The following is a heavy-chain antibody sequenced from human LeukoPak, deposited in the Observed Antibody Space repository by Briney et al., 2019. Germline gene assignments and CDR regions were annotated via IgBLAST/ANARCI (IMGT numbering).Heavy chain of an antibody. CDR1: GGSISSYY. CDR3: TRDVDRVITRPFDY. J-gene: IGHJ4*02. V-gene: IGHV4-4*07. CDR2: IYTSGST. Sequence: SETLSLTCTVSGGSISSYYWSWIRQPAGKGLEWIGRIYTSGSTYYNPSLKSRVTMSVDTSKNQFSLKLSSVTAADTAVYYCTRDVDRVITRPFDYWGQGTLVTVSS. D-gene: IGHD3-16*01.